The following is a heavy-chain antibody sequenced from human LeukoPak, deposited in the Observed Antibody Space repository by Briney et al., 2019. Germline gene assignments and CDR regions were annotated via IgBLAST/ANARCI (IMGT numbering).Heavy chain of an antibody. Sequence: PSETLSLTCAVYGGSFSGYYWSWIRQPPGKGLEWIGEINHSGSTNYNPSLKSRVTISVDTSKNQFSLKLSSVTAADTAVYYCASRRGYSYANWFDPWGQGALVTVSP. CDR3: ASRRGYSYANWFDP. CDR2: INHSGST. V-gene: IGHV4-34*01. CDR1: GGSFSGYY. D-gene: IGHD5-18*01. J-gene: IGHJ5*02.